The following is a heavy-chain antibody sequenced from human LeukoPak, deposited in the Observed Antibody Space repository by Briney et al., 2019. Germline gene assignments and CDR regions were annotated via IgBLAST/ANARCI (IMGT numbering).Heavy chain of an antibody. V-gene: IGHV4-30-2*01. CDR3: ASTCSSTSCYEGLDY. D-gene: IGHD2-2*01. Sequence: SETLSLTCTVSGGSISSGDYYWSWIRQPPGKGLEWIGYIYHSGSTYYNPSLKSRVIISVDTSKNQFSLKLSSVTAADTAVYYCASTCSSTSCYEGLDYWGQGTLVTVSS. CDR1: GGSISSGDYY. CDR2: IYHSGST. J-gene: IGHJ4*02.